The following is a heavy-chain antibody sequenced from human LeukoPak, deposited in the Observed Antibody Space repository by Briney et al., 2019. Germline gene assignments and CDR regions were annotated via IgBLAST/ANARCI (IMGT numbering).Heavy chain of an antibody. CDR3: ARRGLDY. D-gene: IGHD3-10*01. CDR2: INNYNNNT. J-gene: IGHJ4*02. CDR1: GYTLTELS. V-gene: IGHV1-18*01. Sequence: ASVKVSCKVSGYTLTELSMHWVRQAPGKGLEWMGWINNYNNNTNYVQKFQGRVTMTTDTSTNTAYMELRSLRSDDTAVYYCARRGLDYWGQGTLVTVSS.